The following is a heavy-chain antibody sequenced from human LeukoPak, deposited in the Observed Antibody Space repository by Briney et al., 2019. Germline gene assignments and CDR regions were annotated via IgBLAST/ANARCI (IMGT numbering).Heavy chain of an antibody. CDR2: INPRGGYT. V-gene: IGHV1-46*01. J-gene: IGHJ4*02. Sequence: ASVQVSCKTSGYIFAHNGISWVRQAPGQGLEWMGVINPRGGYTNYAQQFQGRVTMTRDTSTRTVYMDLSSLTSEDTAVYYCARDRRELEISIFGVETDYWGQGTLVTVSS. CDR3: ARDRRELEISIFGVETDY. D-gene: IGHD3-3*01. CDR1: GYIFAHNG.